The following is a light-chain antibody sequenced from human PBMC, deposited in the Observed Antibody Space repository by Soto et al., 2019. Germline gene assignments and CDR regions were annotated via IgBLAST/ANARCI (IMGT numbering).Light chain of an antibody. Sequence: EIVMTQSPATLSVSPGERATLSCRASQSVSSNLAWYQQEPGQAPRLLIYGASTRATGIPARFSGSGSGTEFTLTINSLQSEDFAVYYCQQYNNWPPWTFGQGTKVEIK. CDR3: QQYNNWPPWT. J-gene: IGKJ1*01. V-gene: IGKV3-15*01. CDR1: QSVSSN. CDR2: GAS.